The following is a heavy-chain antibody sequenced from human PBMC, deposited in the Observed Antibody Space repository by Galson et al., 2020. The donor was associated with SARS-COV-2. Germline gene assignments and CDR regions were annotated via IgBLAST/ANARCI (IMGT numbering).Heavy chain of an antibody. CDR3: ARHPNLYCSSTGCYQGAFDI. D-gene: IGHD2-2*01. J-gene: IGHJ3*02. Sequence: SETLSLTCTVSGGSISSSNYYWGWIRQPPGKGLEWIGSIYYRGSTYDNPSLKSRVTISVDTSKNQFSLKLSSVTAADTAVYYCARHPNLYCSSTGCYQGAFDIWGHGTMVTVSS. CDR1: GGSISSSNYY. V-gene: IGHV4-39*01. CDR2: IYYRGST.